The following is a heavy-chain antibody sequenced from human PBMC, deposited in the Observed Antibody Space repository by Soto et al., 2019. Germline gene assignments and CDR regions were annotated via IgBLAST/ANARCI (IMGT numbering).Heavy chain of an antibody. CDR1: GYTFITYD. CDR2: MNPYNGNA. Sequence: QVQLVQSGAEVKKPGASVKVSCKASGYTFITYDINWVRQAPGQGLEWMGWMNPYNGNAGYAQKFQGRVTMTRNTSISTAYMELNSLKSNDTAVYFCARRKERSGPHYFDSWGQGTLVTVSS. V-gene: IGHV1-8*01. J-gene: IGHJ4*02. CDR3: ARRKERSGPHYFDS. D-gene: IGHD1-1*01.